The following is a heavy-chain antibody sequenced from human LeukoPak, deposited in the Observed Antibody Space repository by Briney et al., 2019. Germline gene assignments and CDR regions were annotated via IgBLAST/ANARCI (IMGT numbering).Heavy chain of an antibody. CDR3: ARARGYNYGYSDY. CDR2: ISSSSSTI. Sequence: GGSLRLSCAASGFTFRSYSMKWVRQAPGKGLEWISYISSSSSTIEYADSVKGRFTISRDNAKNSLYLQMNSLRAEDTAVYYCARARGYNYGYSDYWGQGTLVTVSS. CDR1: GFTFRSYS. D-gene: IGHD5-18*01. J-gene: IGHJ4*02. V-gene: IGHV3-48*04.